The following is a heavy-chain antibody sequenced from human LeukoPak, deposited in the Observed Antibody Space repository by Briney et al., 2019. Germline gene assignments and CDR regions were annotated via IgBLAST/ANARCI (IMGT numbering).Heavy chain of an antibody. CDR3: TRVGYIDEGIDY. Sequence: GGSLRLSCVASGFPFSSYWMTWVRQAPGKGLEWVANIKQDGSKKSYVVSVKGRFTISRDNAKNSLYLQINSLRAEDTAIYYCTRVGYIDEGIDYWGQGTLVTVSS. V-gene: IGHV3-7*04. CDR1: GFPFSSYW. CDR2: IKQDGSKK. J-gene: IGHJ4*02. D-gene: IGHD5-24*01.